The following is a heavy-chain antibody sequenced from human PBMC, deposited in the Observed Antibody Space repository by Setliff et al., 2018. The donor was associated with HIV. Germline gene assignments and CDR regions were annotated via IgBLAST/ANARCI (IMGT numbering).Heavy chain of an antibody. CDR2: ISGSAGRT. Sequence: GGSLRLSCAPSEFSFGSFAMNWVRQAPGKGLEWVSSISGSAGRTYYADSVKGRFTIFRDTSKKTLYLDMTSLRADDTALYYCAKDQLGIPEYFDTWGQGTLVTVSS. CDR3: AKDQLGIPEYFDT. J-gene: IGHJ4*02. D-gene: IGHD1-1*01. V-gene: IGHV3-23*01. CDR1: EFSFGSFA.